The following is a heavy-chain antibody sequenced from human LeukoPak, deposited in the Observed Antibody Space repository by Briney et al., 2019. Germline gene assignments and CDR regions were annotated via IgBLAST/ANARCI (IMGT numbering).Heavy chain of an antibody. Sequence: SETLSLTCTVSGGSISISSYYWGWIRQPPGKGLEWIGSIYFSGTTYYNPSLKSRVTISADTSKNQFSLKLSSVTAADTAVFYCARHSWGYNYGHAPFDYWGQGTLVTVSS. CDR2: IYFSGTT. D-gene: IGHD5-18*01. J-gene: IGHJ4*02. CDR1: GGSISISSYY. V-gene: IGHV4-39*01. CDR3: ARHSWGYNYGHAPFDY.